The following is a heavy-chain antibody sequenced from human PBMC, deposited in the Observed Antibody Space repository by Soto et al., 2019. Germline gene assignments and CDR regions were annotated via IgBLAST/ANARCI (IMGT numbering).Heavy chain of an antibody. Sequence: ASEILSLTCTVSGGSISSGDYYWSWIRQPPGKGLEWIGYIYYSGSTYYNPSLKSRVTISVDTSKNQFSLKLSSVTAADTAVYYCARALVGATFQNWFDPWGQGTLVTVSS. V-gene: IGHV4-30-4*01. D-gene: IGHD1-26*01. J-gene: IGHJ5*02. CDR2: IYYSGST. CDR3: ARALVGATFQNWFDP. CDR1: GGSISSGDYY.